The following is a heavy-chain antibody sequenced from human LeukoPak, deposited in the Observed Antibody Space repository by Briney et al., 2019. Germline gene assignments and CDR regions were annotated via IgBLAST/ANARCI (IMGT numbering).Heavy chain of an antibody. CDR3: ARCHYYGSGNYVRVYSPDY. D-gene: IGHD3-10*01. Sequence: ASVKVSCKASNYTFTNYGISWVRQAPGQGLEWMGWISAYNGNTNYAQTLQGRVTMTTDTSTGTAYMELRSLRSDDTAVYYCARCHYYGSGNYVRVYSPDYWGQGTLVTVSS. CDR2: ISAYNGNT. CDR1: NYTFTNYG. V-gene: IGHV1-18*01. J-gene: IGHJ4*02.